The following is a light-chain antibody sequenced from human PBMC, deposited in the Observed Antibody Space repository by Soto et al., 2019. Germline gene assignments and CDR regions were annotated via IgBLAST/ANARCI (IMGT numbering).Light chain of an antibody. CDR1: QSVSSTY. CDR3: QQYHSSPLVT. V-gene: IGKV3-20*01. J-gene: IGKJ5*01. Sequence: EIVLTQSPGTLSLSPGERATLSCRASQSVSSTYLAWYQQKPGQAPRLLIYGASSRATGIPDRFSGSVYGTDCTLTISRLEPEDFAVYYCQQYHSSPLVTFGQGTRLEIK. CDR2: GAS.